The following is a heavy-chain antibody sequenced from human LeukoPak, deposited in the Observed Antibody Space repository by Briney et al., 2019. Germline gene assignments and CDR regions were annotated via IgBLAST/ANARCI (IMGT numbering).Heavy chain of an antibody. Sequence: ASVTVSCKASGYTFAGYYMHWVRQAPGQGLEWMGWINPNSGGTNYVETSQGRVTITRDISINTLYMELTSLRSDDTALYYFARDHTTKIDDWGQGTLVTVSS. D-gene: IGHD1-1*01. J-gene: IGHJ4*02. CDR2: INPNSGGT. CDR1: GYTFAGYY. V-gene: IGHV1-2*02. CDR3: ARDHTTKIDD.